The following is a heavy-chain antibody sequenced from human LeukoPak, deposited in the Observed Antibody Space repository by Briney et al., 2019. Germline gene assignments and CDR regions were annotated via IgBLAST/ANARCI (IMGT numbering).Heavy chain of an antibody. J-gene: IGHJ4*02. Sequence: SETLSLTCAVYGGSFSGYYWSWLRQPPGKGLEWIGEINHSGSTNYNPSLTSRVTISVDTSKNQFSLKLSSVTAADTAVYYCAGGDITMFGDYWGQGTLVTVSS. D-gene: IGHD3-10*02. CDR2: INHSGST. V-gene: IGHV4-34*01. CDR1: GGSFSGYY. CDR3: AGGDITMFGDY.